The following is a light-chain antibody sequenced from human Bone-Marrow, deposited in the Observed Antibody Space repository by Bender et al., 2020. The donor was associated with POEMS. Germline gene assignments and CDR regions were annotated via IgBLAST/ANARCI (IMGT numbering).Light chain of an antibody. CDR1: SNTVGNYDV. CDR2: QVS. V-gene: IGLV2-14*02. J-gene: IGLJ3*02. Sequence: QSALTQPASVSGSPGQSITISCTGTSNTVGNYDVVSWYQQYPGKAPKLIIQQVSERPSGVSNRFSGSKSGNTASLTISGLQAEDEADYYCSSYTSSSTRVFGGGTKLTVL. CDR3: SSYTSSSTRV.